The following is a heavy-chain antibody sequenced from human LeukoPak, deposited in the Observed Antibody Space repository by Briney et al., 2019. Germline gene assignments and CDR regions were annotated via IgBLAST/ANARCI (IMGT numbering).Heavy chain of an antibody. Sequence: GGSLRLSCAADGFIVSSYAMIWLRQTPGKGLEWVSRISESGGSTYYADSVKGRFTISRDNSKNTLYLQMNSLRAEDTAVYYCAKDRGSSWYGTSDYWGQGTLVTASS. V-gene: IGHV3-23*01. CDR2: ISESGGST. J-gene: IGHJ4*02. D-gene: IGHD6-13*01. CDR1: GFIVSSYA. CDR3: AKDRGSSWYGTSDY.